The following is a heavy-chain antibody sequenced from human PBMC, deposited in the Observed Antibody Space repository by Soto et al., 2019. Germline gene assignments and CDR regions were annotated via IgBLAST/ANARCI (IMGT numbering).Heavy chain of an antibody. V-gene: IGHV1-69*01. Sequence: QVQLVQSGAEVKKPGSSVKVSCKASGGTFSSYAISWVRQAPGQGLEWMGGIIPIFGTANYAQKFQGRVTITAEESTSKAYMELSSLRSEDTAVYYCARFIAAAGYYYYGMDVWGQGTTVTVSS. CDR2: IIPIFGTA. CDR3: ARFIAAAGYYYYGMDV. J-gene: IGHJ6*02. CDR1: GGTFSSYA. D-gene: IGHD6-13*01.